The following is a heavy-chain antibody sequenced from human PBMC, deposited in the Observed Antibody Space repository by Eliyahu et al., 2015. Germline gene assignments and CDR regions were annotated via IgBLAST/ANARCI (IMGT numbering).Heavy chain of an antibody. D-gene: IGHD1-1*01. Sequence: QLQLQESGPGLVKPSETLSLTCTVSGGSITSSSYYWGWIRQPPGKGLEWIGSMYYRGSTYYNPSLKSRVTMSADTSKNQFSLKLSSVTAADTAVYYCARLKLEPTAAFPFDYWGQGTLVTVSS. J-gene: IGHJ4*02. CDR2: MYYRGST. CDR1: GGSITSSSYY. V-gene: IGHV4-39*01. CDR3: ARLKLEPTAAFPFDY.